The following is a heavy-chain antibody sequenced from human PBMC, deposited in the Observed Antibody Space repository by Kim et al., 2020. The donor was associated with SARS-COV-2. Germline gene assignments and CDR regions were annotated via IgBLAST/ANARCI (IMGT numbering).Heavy chain of an antibody. CDR2: IIPIFGTA. Sequence: SVKVSCKASGGTFSSYAISWVRQAPGQGLEWMGGIIPIFGTANYAQKFQGRVTITADESTSTAYMELSSLRSEDTAVYYCARARYCSSTSCSGGGLPWDYWGQGTLVTVSS. J-gene: IGHJ4*02. CDR1: GGTFSSYA. CDR3: ARARYCSSTSCSGGGLPWDY. D-gene: IGHD2-2*01. V-gene: IGHV1-69*13.